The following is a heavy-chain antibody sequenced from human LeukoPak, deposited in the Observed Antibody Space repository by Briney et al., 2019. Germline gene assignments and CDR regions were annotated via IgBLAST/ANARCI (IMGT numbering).Heavy chain of an antibody. CDR3: ARVRRVKHIVVVTAIFYAFDI. CDR1: GGSFSGYY. V-gene: IGHV4-34*01. Sequence: SETLSLTCAVYGGSFSGYYWSWIRQPPGKGLEWIGEINHSGSTNYNPSLKSRVTISVDTSKNQFSLKLSSVTAADTAVYYCARVRRVKHIVVVTAIFYAFDIWGQGTMVTVSS. CDR2: INHSGST. D-gene: IGHD2-21*02. J-gene: IGHJ3*02.